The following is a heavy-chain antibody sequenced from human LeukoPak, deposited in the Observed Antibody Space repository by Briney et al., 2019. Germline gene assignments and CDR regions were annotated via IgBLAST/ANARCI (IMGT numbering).Heavy chain of an antibody. CDR2: ISGSGGST. D-gene: IGHD3-16*01. V-gene: IGHV3-23*01. CDR1: GFTFSSYG. CDR3: AKGLWGDPFDY. Sequence: GGSLRLSCAASGFTFSSYGMSWVRQAPGKGLEWVSAISGSGGSTYYADSVKGRFTISRDNSKNTLYLQMNSLRAEDTAVYYSAKGLWGDPFDYWGQGTLVTVSS. J-gene: IGHJ4*02.